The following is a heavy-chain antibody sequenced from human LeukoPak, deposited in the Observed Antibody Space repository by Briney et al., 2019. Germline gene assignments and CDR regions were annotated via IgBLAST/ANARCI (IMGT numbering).Heavy chain of an antibody. CDR2: ITPNSGGT. CDR3: ARESSRDDYVWGSYRPDY. D-gene: IGHD3-16*02. Sequence: ASVKVSCKASGYTFTGYYMHWVRQAPGQGLEWMGWITPNSGGTNYAQKFQGRVTMTRDTSISTAYMELSRLRSDDTAVYYCARESSRDDYVWGSYRPDYWGQGTLVTVSS. CDR1: GYTFTGYY. J-gene: IGHJ4*02. V-gene: IGHV1-2*02.